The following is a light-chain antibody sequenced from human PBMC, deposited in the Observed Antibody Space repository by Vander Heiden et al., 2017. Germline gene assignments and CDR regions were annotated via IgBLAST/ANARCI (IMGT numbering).Light chain of an antibody. V-gene: IGKV1-17*01. CDR2: AAS. CDR3: QQYDSFPLT. Sequence: SQLTLSPSSLSASVGDRVTITCRASQGIRNGLGWYQQKPGKAPKRLIYAASSLQSGVPSRFSGSGSGTEFTFTISSLQPEDIATYYCQQYDSFPLTFGAGTKVXIK. J-gene: IGKJ4*01. CDR1: QGIRNG.